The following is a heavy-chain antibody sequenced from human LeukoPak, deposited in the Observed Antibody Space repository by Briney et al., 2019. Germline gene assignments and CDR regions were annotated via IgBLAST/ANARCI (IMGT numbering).Heavy chain of an antibody. CDR1: GGSISRSSYH. V-gene: IGHV4-39*01. D-gene: IGHD3-3*01. CDR2: IYYSGST. Sequence: SETLSLTCSVSGGSISRSSYHWGWIRQPPGKGLEWIGSIYYSGSTYYNPSLKSRVTMSVDTSKNQFSLKLSSVTAADTAVYYCARSPYYDFWSGYYTHAFDIWGQGTMVTVSS. CDR3: ARSPYYDFWSGYYTHAFDI. J-gene: IGHJ3*02.